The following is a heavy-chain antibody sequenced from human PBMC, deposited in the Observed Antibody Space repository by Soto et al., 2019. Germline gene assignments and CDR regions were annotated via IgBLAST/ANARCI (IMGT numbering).Heavy chain of an antibody. J-gene: IGHJ6*02. CDR3: ARDKVLQQLADSEPRDKPRSHKLYYYYGMDV. CDR2: ISYDGSNK. CDR1: GFTFSSYA. Sequence: GGSLRLSCAASGFTFSSYAMHWVRQAPGKGLEWVAVISYDGSNKYYADSVKGRFTISRDNSKNTLYLQMNSLRAEDTAVYYRARDKVLQQLADSEPRDKPRSHKLYYYYGMDVWGQGTTVTVSS. D-gene: IGHD6-13*01. V-gene: IGHV3-30-3*01.